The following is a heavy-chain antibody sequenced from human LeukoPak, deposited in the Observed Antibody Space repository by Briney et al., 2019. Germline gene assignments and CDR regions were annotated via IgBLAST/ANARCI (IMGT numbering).Heavy chain of an antibody. CDR2: INTNSGGT. V-gene: IGHV1-2*02. Sequence: ASVKVSCKASGYTFTGYYMHCVRQAPGQGLEWMGWINTNSGGTNYAQKSQGRVTMTSDTSISRAYMQLSRLISEVTAVYYCAGRYWVEVSQDRGQRTLVTPSP. D-gene: IGHD2-15*01. CDR1: GYTFTGYY. CDR3: AGRYWVEVSQD. J-gene: IGHJ1*01.